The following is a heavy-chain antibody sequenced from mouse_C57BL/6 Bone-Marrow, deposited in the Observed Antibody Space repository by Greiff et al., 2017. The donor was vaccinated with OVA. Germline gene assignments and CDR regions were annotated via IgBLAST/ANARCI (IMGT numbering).Heavy chain of an antibody. D-gene: IGHD3-2*02. J-gene: IGHJ3*01. V-gene: IGHV14-4*01. CDR2: IDPENGDT. CDR3: TRGGQLRPGFAY. CDR1: GFNIKDDY. Sequence: EVQLQQSGAELVRPGASVKLSCTASGFNIKDDYMHWVKQRPEQGLEWIGWIDPENGDTEYASKFQGKATITADTSSNTAYLQLSSLTSEDTAVYYCTRGGQLRPGFAYWGQGTLVTVSA.